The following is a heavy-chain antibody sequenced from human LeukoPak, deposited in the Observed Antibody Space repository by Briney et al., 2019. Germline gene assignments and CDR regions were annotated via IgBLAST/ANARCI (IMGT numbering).Heavy chain of an antibody. V-gene: IGHV3-7*01. J-gene: IGHJ4*02. CDR3: AREGSGYYIDH. D-gene: IGHD3-22*01. Sequence: GGSLRLSCAASGFSFSSYYMSWVRQAPGKGLEWVANIKQGGSEKYYVDSVKGRFTISRDNAKNSLYLQMNSLRAEDTAVYFCAREGSGYYIDHWGQGTLVTVSS. CDR2: IKQGGSEK. CDR1: GFSFSSYY.